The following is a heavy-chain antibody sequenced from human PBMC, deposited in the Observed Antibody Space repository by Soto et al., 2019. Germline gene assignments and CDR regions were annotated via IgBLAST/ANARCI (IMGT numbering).Heavy chain of an antibody. D-gene: IGHD4-17*01. CDR1: GYIFSDYG. CDR3: AKRTPETTCGESDY. J-gene: IGHJ4*01. V-gene: IGHV1-18*04. CDR2: ISGSSGNA. Sequence: ASVKVSCKTSGYIFSDYGINWVRQAPGQGLEWMGWISGSSGNANLAQKFQGRVTMSRDTATRTAYRELRSLRSDDTAVYYFAKRTPETTCGESDYWG.